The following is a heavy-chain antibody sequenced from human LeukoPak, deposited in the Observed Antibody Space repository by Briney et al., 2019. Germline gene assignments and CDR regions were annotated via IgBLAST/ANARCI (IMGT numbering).Heavy chain of an antibody. CDR1: GFTFSSYG. J-gene: IGHJ4*02. D-gene: IGHD4-17*01. CDR2: ISYDGSNK. Sequence: GGSLRLSCAASGFTFSSYGMHWVRQAPGKGLEWVAVISYDGSNKYYADYVKGRFTISRDNSKNTLYLQMNSLRAEDTAVYYCAKVGSRVTSAPDDYWGQGTLVTVSS. CDR3: AKVGSRVTSAPDDY. V-gene: IGHV3-30*18.